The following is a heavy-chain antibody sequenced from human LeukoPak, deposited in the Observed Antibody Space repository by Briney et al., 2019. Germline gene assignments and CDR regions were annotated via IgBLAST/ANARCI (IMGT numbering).Heavy chain of an antibody. D-gene: IGHD2-2*01. CDR2: ISSSSSYI. J-gene: IGHJ4*02. CDR1: GFTVSSNY. Sequence: GGSLRLSCAASGFTVSSNYMSWVRQAPGKGLEWVSSISSSSSYIYYADSVKGRFTISRDNAKNSLYLQMNSLRAEDTAVYYCASRVVVPADDYWGQGTLVTVSS. CDR3: ASRVVVPADDY. V-gene: IGHV3-21*01.